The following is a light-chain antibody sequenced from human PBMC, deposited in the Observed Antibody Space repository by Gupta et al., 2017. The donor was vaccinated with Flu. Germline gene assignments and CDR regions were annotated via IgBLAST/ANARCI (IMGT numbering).Light chain of an antibody. Sequence: DSQSTQPPSTLSASVGDRVTITCRASQSINTWLAWYQQRPGRAPKILIYKASTLESGVPSRFSGNGSGTDFTLAVNSLQPDDFTAYFCQQYNVYPYTFGQGTKLDFK. CDR2: KAS. J-gene: IGKJ2*01. CDR3: QQYNVYPYT. V-gene: IGKV1-5*03. CDR1: QSINTW.